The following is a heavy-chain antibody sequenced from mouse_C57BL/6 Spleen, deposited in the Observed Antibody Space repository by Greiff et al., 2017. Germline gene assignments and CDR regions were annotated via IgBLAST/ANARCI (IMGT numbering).Heavy chain of an antibody. CDR1: GYTFTSYW. D-gene: IGHD1-1*01. J-gene: IGHJ2*01. Sequence: QVQLQQPGAELVRPGSSVKLSCKASGYTFTSYWMHWVKQRPIQGLEWIGNIDPSDSETHYNQKFKDKATLTVDKSSSTAYMQLSSLTSEDSAVCYCARKGDYGTVYFDYWGQGTTLTVSS. V-gene: IGHV1-52*01. CDR3: ARKGDYGTVYFDY. CDR2: IDPSDSET.